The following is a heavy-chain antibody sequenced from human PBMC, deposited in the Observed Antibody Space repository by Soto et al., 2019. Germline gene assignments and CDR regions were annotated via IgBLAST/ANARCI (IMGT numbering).Heavy chain of an antibody. CDR3: AGGAAMIYEIKY. CDR1: GASIIIYY. V-gene: IGHV4-59*01. J-gene: IGHJ4*02. CDR2: IYDSGDT. D-gene: IGHD3-16*01. Sequence: SETLSLTCTVSGASIIIYYWSWIRQPPGKGLEWIGHIYDSGDTNYNPSLKSRVTISVDTSKNQLSLKLNSVTPADTAVYYCAGGAAMIYEIKYWGQGTQVTVSS.